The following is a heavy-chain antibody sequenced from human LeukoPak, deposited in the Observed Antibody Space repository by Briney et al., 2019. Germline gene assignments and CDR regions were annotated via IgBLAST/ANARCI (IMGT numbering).Heavy chain of an antibody. CDR2: IIPILGTA. CDR1: GYTFTSYY. Sequence: ASVKVSCKASGYTFTSYYMHWVRQAPGQGLEWMGGIIPILGTANYAQKFQGRVTITADESTSTAYMELSSLRSEDTAVYYCASREYYYDTSGYYYSEPTYFDYWGQGTLVTVSS. V-gene: IGHV1-69*13. CDR3: ASREYYYDTSGYYYSEPTYFDY. J-gene: IGHJ4*02. D-gene: IGHD3-22*01.